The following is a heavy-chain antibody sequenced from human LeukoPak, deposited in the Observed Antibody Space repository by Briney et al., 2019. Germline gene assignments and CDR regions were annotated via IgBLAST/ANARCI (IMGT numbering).Heavy chain of an antibody. CDR1: GFTFSSYA. J-gene: IGHJ4*02. V-gene: IGHV3-64D*08. Sequence: PEGSLRLSCSASGFTFSSYAMHWVRQAPGKGLQYVSGISTNGGRTYYADSVKDRFTISRDNSKNTLYLQMSSLRLEDTAVYYCPLPTLGYWGQGTLVTVSS. CDR2: ISTNGGRT. CDR3: PLPTLGY.